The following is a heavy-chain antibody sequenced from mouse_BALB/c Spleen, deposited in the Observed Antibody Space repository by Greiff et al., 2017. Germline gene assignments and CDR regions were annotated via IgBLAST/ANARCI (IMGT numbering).Heavy chain of an antibody. CDR3: ARTYSLPFAY. Sequence: EVKLMESGPGLVKPSQSLSLTCTVTGYSITSDYAWNWIRQFPGNKLEWMGYISYSGSTSYNPSLKSRISITRDTSKNQFFLQLNSVTTEDTATYYCARTYSLPFAYWGQGTLVTVSA. CDR1: GYSITSDYA. V-gene: IGHV3-2*02. J-gene: IGHJ3*01. CDR2: ISYSGST.